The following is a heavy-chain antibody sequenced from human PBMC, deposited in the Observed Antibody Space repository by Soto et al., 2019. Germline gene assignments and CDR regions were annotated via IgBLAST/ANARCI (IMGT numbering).Heavy chain of an antibody. J-gene: IGHJ3*02. V-gene: IGHV1-69*12. D-gene: IGHD6-13*01. CDR1: GGTFSNHA. CDR3: AREVAADGTFREDVFDI. CDR2: IIPIFSTT. Sequence: QVHLVQSGAEVTKPGSSVKVSCKAPGGTFSNHAINWVRQAPGQGLEWMGRIIPIFSTTNYAQKFQGRVTMTADESTITAYLELSSLKQDDTAVYYCAREVAADGTFREDVFDIWGQGTLVTVSS.